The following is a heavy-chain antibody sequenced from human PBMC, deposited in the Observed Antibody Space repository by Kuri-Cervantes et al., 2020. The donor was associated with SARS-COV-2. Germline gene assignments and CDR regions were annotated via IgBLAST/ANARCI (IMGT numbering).Heavy chain of an antibody. D-gene: IGHD1-7*01. V-gene: IGHV3-33*01. J-gene: IGHJ6*02. CDR2: IWYDGSNK. CDR3: AAELVAAYGMDV. Sequence: GGSLRLSCAASGFTFSSYGMHWVRQAPGKGLEWVAVIWYDGSNKYYVDSVKGRFTISRDNSKSTLYLQMNSLRAEDTAVYYCAAELVAAYGMDVWGQGTKVTVSS. CDR1: GFTFSSYG.